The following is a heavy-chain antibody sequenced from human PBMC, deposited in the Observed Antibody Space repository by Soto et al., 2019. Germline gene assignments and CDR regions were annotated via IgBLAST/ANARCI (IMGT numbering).Heavy chain of an antibody. CDR1: GFTFSSYA. Sequence: GGSLRLSCAASGFTFSSYAMSWVRQAPGKGLEWVSAISGSGGSTYYADSVKGRFTISRDNSKNTLYLQMNSLRAEDTAVYYWAKDPSIETYSSSWGRPPKNEYFQHWGQGTLVTVSS. V-gene: IGHV3-23*01. CDR2: ISGSGGST. CDR3: AKDPSIETYSSSWGRPPKNEYFQH. J-gene: IGHJ1*01. D-gene: IGHD6-13*01.